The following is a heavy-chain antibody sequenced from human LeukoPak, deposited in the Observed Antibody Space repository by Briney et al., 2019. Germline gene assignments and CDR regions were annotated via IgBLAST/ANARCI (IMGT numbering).Heavy chain of an antibody. D-gene: IGHD3-3*01. CDR3: AKDLFFPDY. CDR1: GFTFSDYA. V-gene: IGHV3-23*01. J-gene: IGHJ4*02. Sequence: GGSLRLSCAASGFTFSDYAMSWVRQAPGKGLEWVSAITITGGAAPYPDSVKGRFTISRDNSKSTLYLQMDGLRAEDTAVSYCAKDLFFPDYWGQGTLVIVSS. CDR2: ITITGGAA.